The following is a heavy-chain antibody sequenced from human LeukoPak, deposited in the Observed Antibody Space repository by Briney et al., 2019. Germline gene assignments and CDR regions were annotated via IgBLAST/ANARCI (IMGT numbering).Heavy chain of an antibody. V-gene: IGHV2-5*02. CDR3: AHIIAVAETGSRRYNWFDP. J-gene: IGHJ5*02. CDR1: GFSLSTSGVG. CDR2: IYWDDDK. Sequence: SGPTLVKPTQTLTLTCTFSGFSLSTSGVGVGWIRQPPGKALEWLALIYWDDDKRYSPSLKSRLTITKDTSKNQVVLTMTNMDPVDTATYYCAHIIAVAETGSRRYNWFDPWGQGTLVTVSS. D-gene: IGHD6-19*01.